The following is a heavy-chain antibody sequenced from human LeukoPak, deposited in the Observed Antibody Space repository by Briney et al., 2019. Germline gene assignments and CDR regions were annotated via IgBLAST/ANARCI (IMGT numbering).Heavy chain of an antibody. CDR1: GGSISSGDYY. Sequence: SQTLSLTCTVSGGSISSGDYYWSWIRQPPGKGLEWIGYIYYSGSTYYNPSLKSRVNISVDTSKNQFSLKLSSVTAADTAVYYCAREIDSGSYSGGFDYWGQGTLVTVSS. CDR2: IYYSGST. J-gene: IGHJ4*02. CDR3: AREIDSGSYSGGFDY. V-gene: IGHV4-30-4*08. D-gene: IGHD1-26*01.